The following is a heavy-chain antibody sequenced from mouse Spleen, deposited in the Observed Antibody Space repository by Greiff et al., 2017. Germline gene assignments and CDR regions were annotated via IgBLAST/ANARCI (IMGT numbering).Heavy chain of an antibody. CDR1: GYTFTSYW. V-gene: IGHV1-69*01. CDR2: IDPSDSYT. CDR3: AQRGYYYGSRGGYFDV. D-gene: IGHD1-1*01. J-gene: IGHJ1*03. Sequence: VQLQQPGAELVMPGASVKLSCKASGYTFTSYWMHWVKQRPGQGLEWIGEIDPSDSYTNYNQKFKGKATLTVDKSSSTAYMQLSSLTSEDSAVYYCAQRGYYYGSRGGYFDVWGTGTTVTVSS.